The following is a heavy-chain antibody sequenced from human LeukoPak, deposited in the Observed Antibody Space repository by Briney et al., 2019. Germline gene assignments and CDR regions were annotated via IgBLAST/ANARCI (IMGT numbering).Heavy chain of an antibody. CDR2: IKQDGSDK. CDR3: ATSLYKWHGYSGNDHDF. J-gene: IGHJ4*02. Sequence: GGSLRLSCAASGFTFTTYWMTWVRQAPGKGLEWVANIKQDGSDKYYVDSVKGRFTISRDNSKSSLFLQMTSLKTDDTALYYCATSLYKWHGYSGNDHDFWGQGTLVHVSS. CDR1: GFTFTTYW. V-gene: IGHV3-7*01. D-gene: IGHD5-12*01.